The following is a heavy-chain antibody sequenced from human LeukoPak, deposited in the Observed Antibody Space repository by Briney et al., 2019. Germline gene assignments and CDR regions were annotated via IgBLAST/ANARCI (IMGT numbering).Heavy chain of an antibody. D-gene: IGHD3-22*01. Sequence: GASVKVSCKASGYTFPGYYMHWVRKAPGQGLEWMGRINPNSGGTNYAQKFQGRVTMTRDTSISTAYMELSRLRSDDTAVYYCARAIHDSSGYYYFDYWGQGTLVTVSS. V-gene: IGHV1-2*06. CDR3: ARAIHDSSGYYYFDY. CDR1: GYTFPGYY. CDR2: INPNSGGT. J-gene: IGHJ4*02.